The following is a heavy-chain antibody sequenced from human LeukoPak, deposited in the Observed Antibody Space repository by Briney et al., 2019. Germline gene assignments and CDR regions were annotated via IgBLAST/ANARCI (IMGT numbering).Heavy chain of an antibody. D-gene: IGHD5-18*01. CDR3: ASSVDTTTPFDY. CDR2: IYSGGST. J-gene: IGHJ4*02. CDR1: GFTVSSNY. V-gene: IGHV3-53*01. Sequence: GGSLRLFCAASGFTVSSNYMSWVRQAPGKGLEWVSIIYSGGSTYYADSVKGRFTISRDNSKNTLYLQMNSLRAEDTAVYYCASSVDTTTPFDYWGQGTLVTVSS.